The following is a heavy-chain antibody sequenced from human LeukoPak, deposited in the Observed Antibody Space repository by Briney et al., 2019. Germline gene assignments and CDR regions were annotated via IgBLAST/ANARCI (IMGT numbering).Heavy chain of an antibody. CDR1: GGSFSGYY. Sequence: SETLSLTCAVYGGSFSGYYWSWIRQPPGKGLEWIGEINHSGSTNYNPSLKSRVTISVDTSKIQFSLKLSSVTAADTAVYYCARGIVGATKAHYFDYWGQGTLVTVSS. J-gene: IGHJ4*02. CDR3: ARGIVGATKAHYFDY. D-gene: IGHD1-26*01. V-gene: IGHV4-34*01. CDR2: INHSGST.